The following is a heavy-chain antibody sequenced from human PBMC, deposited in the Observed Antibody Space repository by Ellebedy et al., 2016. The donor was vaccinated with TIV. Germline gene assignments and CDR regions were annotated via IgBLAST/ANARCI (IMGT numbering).Heavy chain of an antibody. CDR3: ATVFGRPQGAFDL. V-gene: IGHV3-30*03. J-gene: IGHJ3*01. Sequence: GESLKISXAASGFTFSSYGMHWVRQAPGKGLEWVAVISYDGSNKYYADSVKGRFTISRDDSKNTLYLQMNSLRADDTAVYYCATVFGRPQGAFDLWGHGTVVTVSS. D-gene: IGHD3-3*01. CDR2: ISYDGSNK. CDR1: GFTFSSYG.